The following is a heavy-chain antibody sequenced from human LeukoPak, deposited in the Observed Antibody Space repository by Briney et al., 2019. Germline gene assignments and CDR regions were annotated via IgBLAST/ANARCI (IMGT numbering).Heavy chain of an antibody. CDR3: ARGAIAAAGTLFDY. V-gene: IGHV1-69*04. CDR1: GGAFIIYA. Sequence: ASVTVSFTASGGAFIIYAISWVRQAPGQGLEWMGRIIPILGIANYAQKFQGRVTITADKSTSTANMELSSLRSEDTAVYYCARGAIAAAGTLFDYWGQGTLVTVSS. J-gene: IGHJ4*02. D-gene: IGHD6-13*01. CDR2: IIPILGIA.